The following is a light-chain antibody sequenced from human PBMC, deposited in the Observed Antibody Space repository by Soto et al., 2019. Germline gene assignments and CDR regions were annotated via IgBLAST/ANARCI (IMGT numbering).Light chain of an antibody. J-gene: IGKJ2*01. V-gene: IGKV3-15*01. CDR1: QNLSRN. CDR3: QQYDKWPHT. CDR2: YAS. Sequence: EMVMMQSPATLSVSPGERATLSCRASQNLSRNLAWYQQQPGQAPRLLIFYASTRATGIPARFSGSGSGTDFTLTISSLQSEDFAVYYCQQYDKWPHTFGQGKKLEI.